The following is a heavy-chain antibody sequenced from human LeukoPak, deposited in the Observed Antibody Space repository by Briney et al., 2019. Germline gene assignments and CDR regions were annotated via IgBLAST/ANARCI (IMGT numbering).Heavy chain of an antibody. D-gene: IGHD3-16*01. CDR3: AKEMDDYVWGRAKNAFDI. Sequence: GGSLRLSCAASGFTFSSYAMSWVRQAPGKGLEWVSAISGSGGSTYYADSVKGRFTISRDNSKNTLYLQVNSLRAEDTAVYYCAKEMDDYVWGRAKNAFDIWGQGTMVTVSS. CDR2: ISGSGGST. J-gene: IGHJ3*02. V-gene: IGHV3-23*01. CDR1: GFTFSSYA.